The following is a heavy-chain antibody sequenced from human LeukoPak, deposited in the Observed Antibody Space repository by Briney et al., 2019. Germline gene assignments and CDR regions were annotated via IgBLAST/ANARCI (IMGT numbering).Heavy chain of an antibody. CDR1: GYTFTGYY. Sequence: ASVKVSCKASGYTFTGYYIRWIRQAPGQGLEWLGWIRPYNGATSYAQRFQGRITITRDTYINEAYMQLGRLSYDDTAVYYCARVGDDSDPWGQGSLVTVSS. V-gene: IGHV1-2*02. CDR3: ARVGDDSDP. J-gene: IGHJ5*02. CDR2: IRPYNGAT. D-gene: IGHD3-16*01.